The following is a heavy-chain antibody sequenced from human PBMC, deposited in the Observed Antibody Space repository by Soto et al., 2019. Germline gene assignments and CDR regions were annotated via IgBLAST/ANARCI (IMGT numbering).Heavy chain of an antibody. CDR1: GFTFSSYW. J-gene: IGHJ5*02. CDR2: INSDGSST. Sequence: GGSLRLSCAASGFTFSSYWMHWVRQAPGKGLVWVSRINSDGSSTSYADSVKGRFTISRDNAKNTLYLQMNSLRAEDTAVYYCAREYCGGDCLSPWGQGALVTVSA. V-gene: IGHV3-74*01. CDR3: AREYCGGDCLSP. D-gene: IGHD2-21*02.